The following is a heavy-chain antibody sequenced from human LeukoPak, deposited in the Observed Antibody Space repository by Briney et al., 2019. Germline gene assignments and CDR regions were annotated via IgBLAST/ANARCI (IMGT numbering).Heavy chain of an antibody. CDR3: ATGVGATLDAFDI. CDR2: IYSGGGT. V-gene: IGHV3-53*01. Sequence: GGSLRLPCAASGFTVSSNYMSWVRQAPGKGLEWVSVIYSGGGTYSADSVKGRFTISRDNSKNTLYLQMNSLRAEDTAVYYCATGVGATLDAFDIWGQGTMVTVSS. CDR1: GFTVSSNY. J-gene: IGHJ3*02. D-gene: IGHD1-26*01.